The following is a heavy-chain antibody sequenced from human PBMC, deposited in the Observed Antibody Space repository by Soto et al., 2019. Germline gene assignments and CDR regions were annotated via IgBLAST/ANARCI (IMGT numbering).Heavy chain of an antibody. D-gene: IGHD2-2*01. CDR1: GFTFSSNG. CDR3: AKCRCSSTSCYLPYYYYGMDV. V-gene: IGHV3-30*18. Sequence: GGSLRLSCAASGFTFSSNGMHWVRQAPGKGLEWVAVISYDGSNKYYADSVKGRFTISRDNSKNTLYLQMNSLRAEDTAVYYCAKCRCSSTSCYLPYYYYGMDVWGQGTTVTVSS. J-gene: IGHJ6*02. CDR2: ISYDGSNK.